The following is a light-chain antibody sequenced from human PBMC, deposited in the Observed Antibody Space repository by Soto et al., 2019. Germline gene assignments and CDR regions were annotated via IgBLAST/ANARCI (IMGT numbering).Light chain of an antibody. V-gene: IGLV2-14*01. CDR1: SSDIAIYNY. CDR2: EVT. J-gene: IGLJ2*01. Sequence: QSALTQPASVAGPLGQSITLSCTGTSSDIAIYNYVSWYQHHPGRVPKLLISEVTNRPSGASDRFSGSKSGNTASLTISGLQADDEADYYCTSFTTSSSLVFGGGTKVTVL. CDR3: TSFTTSSSLV.